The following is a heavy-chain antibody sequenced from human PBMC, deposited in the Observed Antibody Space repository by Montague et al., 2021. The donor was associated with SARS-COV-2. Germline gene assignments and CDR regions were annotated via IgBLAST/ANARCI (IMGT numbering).Heavy chain of an antibody. D-gene: IGHD3-22*01. V-gene: IGHV4-34*01. CDR1: GGSFSGYY. J-gene: IGHJ4*02. CDR3: ARVAGGYYHDSSAYFDY. CDR2: INQSGST. Sequence: SETLSLTCAVYGGSFSGYYWSWIRQPPGKGLEWIGEINQSGSTNYNSSLKSRVTLSVDTSKKQFSLTLSSLTAADTAVYYCARVAGGYYHDSSAYFDYWGQGSLVTVSS.